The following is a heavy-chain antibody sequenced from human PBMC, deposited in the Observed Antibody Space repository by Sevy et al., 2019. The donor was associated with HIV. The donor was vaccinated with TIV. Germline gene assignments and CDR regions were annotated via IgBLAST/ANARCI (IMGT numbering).Heavy chain of an antibody. J-gene: IGHJ4*02. CDR1: GFTFSSYN. CDR2: ISGSSNYI. D-gene: IGHD1-26*01. V-gene: IGHV3-21*06. Sequence: GGSLRLSCAASGFTFSSYNMNWVRQSPGKGLEWVSSISGSSNYIYYAESVKGRFIISRDNAKNTLYLQMNSLRADDTAVYYCARGPPDGSYDYFDYWGQGTLVTVSS. CDR3: ARGPPDGSYDYFDY.